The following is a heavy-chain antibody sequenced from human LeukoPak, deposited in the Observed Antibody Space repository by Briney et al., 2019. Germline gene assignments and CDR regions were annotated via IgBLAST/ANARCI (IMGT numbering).Heavy chain of an antibody. Sequence: GASVNVSCTASGYTFTGYYMHWVRQAPGQGLEWMGWINPNSGGTNYAQKFQGRVTMTRDTSISTAYMELSRLRSDDTAVYYCARPYSSGWYQDAFDIWGQGTMVTVSS. D-gene: IGHD6-19*01. CDR1: GYTFTGYY. CDR3: ARPYSSGWYQDAFDI. J-gene: IGHJ3*02. V-gene: IGHV1-2*02. CDR2: INPNSGGT.